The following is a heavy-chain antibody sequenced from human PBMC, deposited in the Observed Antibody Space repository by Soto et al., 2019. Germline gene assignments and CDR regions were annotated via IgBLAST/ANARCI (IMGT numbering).Heavy chain of an antibody. CDR2: IIPIFGTA. CDR3: ARANSSGWYGDYGMDV. CDR1: GGTFSRYA. J-gene: IGHJ6*02. D-gene: IGHD6-19*01. V-gene: IGHV1-69*13. Sequence: SVKVSCKASGGTFSRYAISWVRQAPGQGLEWMGGIIPIFGTANYAQKFQGRVTITADESTSTAYMELSSLRSEDTAVYYCARANSSGWYGDYGMDVWGQGTTVTVSS.